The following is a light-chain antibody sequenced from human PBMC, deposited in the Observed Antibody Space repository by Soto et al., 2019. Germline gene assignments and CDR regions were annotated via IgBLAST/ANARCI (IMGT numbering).Light chain of an antibody. J-gene: IGLJ1*01. CDR2: EVS. Sequence: QSALTQPASVSGSPGQSITISCTGTSSDVGNYNYVSWYQQHPGKAPKLMIYEVSNRPSGVSNRFSGSKSGNTASLTISGLQAEDEADYYCSSYTSSYTVVFGIGTKVTVL. CDR3: SSYTSSYTVV. V-gene: IGLV2-14*01. CDR1: SSDVGNYNY.